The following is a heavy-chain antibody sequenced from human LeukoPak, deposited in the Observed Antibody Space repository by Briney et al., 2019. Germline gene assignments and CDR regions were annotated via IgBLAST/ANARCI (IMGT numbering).Heavy chain of an antibody. D-gene: IGHD3-22*01. CDR3: ARALPRGGSRIVVVITSSEGYDAFDI. Sequence: SVKVSCKASGGTFSSYAISWVRQAPGQGLEWMGRIIPIFGTANYAQKFQGRVTITTDESTSTAYMELSSLRSEDTAVYYCARALPRGGSRIVVVITSSEGYDAFDIWGQGTMVTVSS. V-gene: IGHV1-69*05. CDR1: GGTFSSYA. J-gene: IGHJ3*02. CDR2: IIPIFGTA.